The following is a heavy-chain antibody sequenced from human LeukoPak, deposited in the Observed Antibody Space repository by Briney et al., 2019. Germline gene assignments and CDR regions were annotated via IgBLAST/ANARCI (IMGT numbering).Heavy chain of an antibody. CDR2: ISYDGSNK. CDR1: GFTSSSYG. CDR3: AELGITRFGGV. V-gene: IGHV3-30*18. D-gene: IGHD3-10*02. Sequence: GGSLRPSCAASGFTSSSYGMHWVRQAPGKGLEWVAVISYDGSNKYYADSVKGRFTISRDNAKNSLYLQMNSLRAEDTAVYYCAELGITRFGGVWGKGTTVTISS. J-gene: IGHJ6*04.